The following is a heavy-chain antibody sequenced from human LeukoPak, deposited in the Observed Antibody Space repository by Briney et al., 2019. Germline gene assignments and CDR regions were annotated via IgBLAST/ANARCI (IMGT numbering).Heavy chain of an antibody. J-gene: IGHJ4*02. Sequence: GGSLRLSCAASGFTFDDYGMKWVRQAPGKGLEWVSTISGSGDNTYYADSAKGRFTISRDNSKNTLYLQMNSLRAEDTAVYYCARVTYGSGTYGAFDYWGQGTLVTVSS. D-gene: IGHD3-10*01. CDR2: ISGSGDNT. CDR1: GFTFDDYG. V-gene: IGHV3-23*01. CDR3: ARVTYGSGTYGAFDY.